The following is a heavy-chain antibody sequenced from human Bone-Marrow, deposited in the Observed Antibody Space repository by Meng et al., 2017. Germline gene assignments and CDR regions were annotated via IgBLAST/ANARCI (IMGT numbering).Heavy chain of an antibody. CDR1: GFTFSSYW. CDR2: ISSSSSYI. D-gene: IGHD3-3*02. Sequence: GGSLRLSCAASGFTFSSYWMSWVRQAPGKGLEWVSSISSSSSYIYYADSVKGRFTISRDNAKNSLYLQMNSLRAEDTAVYYCARDRGHLYYFDYWGQGTLVTVDS. J-gene: IGHJ4*02. V-gene: IGHV3-21*01. CDR3: ARDRGHLYYFDY.